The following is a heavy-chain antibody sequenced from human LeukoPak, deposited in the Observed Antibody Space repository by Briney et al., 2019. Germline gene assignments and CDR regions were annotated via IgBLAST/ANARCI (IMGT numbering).Heavy chain of an antibody. Sequence: GASVKVSCKASGYTFTGYYMHWVRQAPGQGLEWMGWINPNSGGTNYAQRFQGRVTMTRDTSISTAYMELSRLRSDDTAVYYCARAFRAAAWFVGYWGQGTLVTVSS. CDR2: INPNSGGT. V-gene: IGHV1-2*02. D-gene: IGHD6-13*01. J-gene: IGHJ4*02. CDR3: ARAFRAAAWFVGY. CDR1: GYTFTGYY.